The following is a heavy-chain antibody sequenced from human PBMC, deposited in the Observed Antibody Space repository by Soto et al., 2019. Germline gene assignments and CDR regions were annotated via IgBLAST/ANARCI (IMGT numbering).Heavy chain of an antibody. V-gene: IGHV2-5*02. J-gene: IGHJ4*02. CDR2: IYWDDDK. D-gene: IGHD6-13*01. Sequence: QITLKESGPTLVKPTQTLTLTCTFSGFSLSTSGVGVGWIRQPPGKALEWLALIYWDDDKRYSPYLKSRLTITKDTSKNQVVLTMTNIDPVDTATYYCAHRQGARYSSSWFDYWGQGTLVTVSS. CDR3: AHRQGARYSSSWFDY. CDR1: GFSLSTSGVG.